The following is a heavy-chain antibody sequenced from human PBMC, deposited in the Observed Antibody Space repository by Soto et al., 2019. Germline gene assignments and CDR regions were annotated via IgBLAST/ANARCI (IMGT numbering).Heavy chain of an antibody. CDR3: ARVRMGYYFDY. CDR1: EFIFSTYN. J-gene: IGHJ4*01. Sequence: GGSLRLSCAASEFIFSTYNMNWVRQAPGKGLEWVSFISPSSNTIRYAESVKGRFTISRDNARDSLHLQMNSLRAEDTAVYYCARVRMGYYFDYWGPGTLVTVSS. V-gene: IGHV3-48*01. CDR2: ISPSSNTI. D-gene: IGHD2-8*01.